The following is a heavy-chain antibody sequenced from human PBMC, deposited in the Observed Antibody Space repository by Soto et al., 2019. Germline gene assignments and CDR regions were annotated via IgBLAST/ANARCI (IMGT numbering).Heavy chain of an antibody. J-gene: IGHJ4*02. CDR3: ARDRPDVLMVYAIPVDY. Sequence: QVQLVQSGAEVKKPGASVKVSCKASGYTFTSYGISWVRQAPGQGLEWMGWISAYNGNTNYAQKLQGRVTMTTDTSTRTAYMELRSLRSDDTAVYYCARDRPDVLMVYAIPVDYWGQGTLVTVSS. D-gene: IGHD2-8*01. CDR2: ISAYNGNT. CDR1: GYTFTSYG. V-gene: IGHV1-18*01.